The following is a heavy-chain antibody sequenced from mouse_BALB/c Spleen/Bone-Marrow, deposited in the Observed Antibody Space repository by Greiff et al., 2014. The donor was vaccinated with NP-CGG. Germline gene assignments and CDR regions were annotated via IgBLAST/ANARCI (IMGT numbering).Heavy chain of an antibody. CDR3: ARSGLIHYYGYFDY. D-gene: IGHD1-2*01. V-gene: IGHV1S33*01. J-gene: IGHJ2*01. CDR1: GYTFTSYD. Sequence: LVESGPELVKPGALVKISCKASGYTFTSYDINWVKQRPGQGLEWIGWIYPGDGSTKYNEKFKGKATLTADKSSSTSENSAVYFCARSGLIHYYGYFDYWGQGTTLTVSS. CDR2: IYPGDGST.